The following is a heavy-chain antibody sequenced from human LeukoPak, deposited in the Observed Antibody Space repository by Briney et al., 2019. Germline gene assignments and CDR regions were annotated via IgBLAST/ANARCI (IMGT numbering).Heavy chain of an antibody. CDR2: IKEDRREK. J-gene: IGHJ4*02. V-gene: IGHV3-7*01. D-gene: IGHD3-10*01. Sequence: GESLRLSCATSGFTFSSPWMSWVRQAPGKGLECVANIKEDRREKYYVDSVKGRFTISRDNAKNSLYLQMSSLRAEDTAVYYCARGGRPDYWGQGTLVTVSS. CDR3: ARGGRPDY. CDR1: GFTFSSPW.